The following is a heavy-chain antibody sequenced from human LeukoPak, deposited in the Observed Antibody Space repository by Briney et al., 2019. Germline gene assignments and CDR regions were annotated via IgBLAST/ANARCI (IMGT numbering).Heavy chain of an antibody. CDR1: GGSISSGDYY. CDR3: ARDSRLYGSGSYYSFDY. Sequence: SETLSLTCAVSGGSISSGDYYWSWIRQPPGKGLEWIGYISCSRSTYYNPSLKSRITISMDTSKNQFSLRLSSVTAADTAVYYCARDSRLYGSGSYYSFDYWGQGTLVTVSS. CDR2: ISCSRST. V-gene: IGHV4-30-4*01. J-gene: IGHJ4*02. D-gene: IGHD3-10*01.